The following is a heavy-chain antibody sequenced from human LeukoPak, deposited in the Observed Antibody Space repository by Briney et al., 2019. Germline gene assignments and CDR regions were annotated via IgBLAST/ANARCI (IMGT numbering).Heavy chain of an antibody. Sequence: SETLSLACTVSGGSISSTGYYWGWIRQPPGKGLEWIGSMYYSGSTDHNPSLKSRVTISVDTSKNQFSLNLRSVTAADTAVYYCARHRAYCSGSKCYSVWFDPWGQGTLVTVSS. CDR1: GGSISSTGYY. D-gene: IGHD2-15*01. V-gene: IGHV4-39*01. CDR2: MYYSGST. J-gene: IGHJ5*02. CDR3: ARHRAYCSGSKCYSVWFDP.